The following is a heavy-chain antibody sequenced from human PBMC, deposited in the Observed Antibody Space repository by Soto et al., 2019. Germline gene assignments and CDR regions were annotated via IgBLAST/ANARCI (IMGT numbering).Heavy chain of an antibody. CDR3: ARAHSTGWEGDY. CDR2: ISAYNGNT. D-gene: IGHD6-19*01. Sequence: QVQLVQSGAEVKKPGASVKVSCKASGYTFTSYGISWVRQAPGQGLEWMGWISAYNGNTDYAQKFQGRVTMTTDTSTTTAYMELRSLRSDDTALYFCARAHSTGWEGDYWGQGTLVTVSS. CDR1: GYTFTSYG. J-gene: IGHJ4*02. V-gene: IGHV1-18*01.